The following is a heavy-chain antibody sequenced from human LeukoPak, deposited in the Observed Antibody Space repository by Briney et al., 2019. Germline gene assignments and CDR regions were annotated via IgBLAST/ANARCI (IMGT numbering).Heavy chain of an antibody. J-gene: IGHJ6*02. CDR3: ARDPVGAIGYGMDV. V-gene: IGHV3-66*01. CDR2: IYSGGTT. D-gene: IGHD1-26*01. Sequence: GGSLRLSCAASGFTVSSNYMSWVRQAPGKGLEWVSVIYSGGTTYYADSVKGRFTISRDASKNTLYLQMNSLRAEDTAVYYCARDPVGAIGYGMDVWGQGTTVTVSS. CDR1: GFTVSSNY.